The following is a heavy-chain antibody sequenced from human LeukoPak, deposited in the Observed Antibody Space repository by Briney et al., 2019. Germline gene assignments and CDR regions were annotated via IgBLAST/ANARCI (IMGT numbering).Heavy chain of an antibody. V-gene: IGHV1-2*02. CDR3: ARDSITIFGVASLDN. CDR2: INPNSGGT. CDR1: GYTFTGYY. Sequence: GASVKVSCKASGYTFTGYYMHWVRQAPGQGLEWMGWINPNSGGTNYAQKFQGRVTMTRDTSISTAYMELSRLRSDDTAVYYCARDSITIFGVASLDNWGQGTLVTVSS. D-gene: IGHD3-3*01. J-gene: IGHJ4*02.